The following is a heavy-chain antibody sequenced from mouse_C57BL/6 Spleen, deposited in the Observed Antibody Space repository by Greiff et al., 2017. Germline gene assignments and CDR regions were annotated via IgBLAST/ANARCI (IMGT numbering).Heavy chain of an antibody. D-gene: IGHD1-1*01. Sequence: EVPLQQSGPEPVKPGASVKISCKASGYTFTDYYMNWVKQRHGKSLEWIGDINPNNGGTSYNQKFKGKATLTVDKSSSTAYMELRSLTSEDSAVYYCASRTVVAHFGYWGQGTTLTVSS. CDR1: GYTFTDYY. J-gene: IGHJ2*01. V-gene: IGHV1-26*01. CDR2: INPNNGGT. CDR3: ASRTVVAHFGY.